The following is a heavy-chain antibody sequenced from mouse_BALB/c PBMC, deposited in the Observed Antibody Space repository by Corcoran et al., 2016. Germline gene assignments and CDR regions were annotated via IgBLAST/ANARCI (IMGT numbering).Heavy chain of an antibody. V-gene: IGHV3-6*02. D-gene: IGHD1-1*01. CDR2: ISYDGSN. CDR1: GYSITSGYY. Sequence: DVQLQESGPGLVKPSQSLSLTCSVTGYSITSGYYWNWIRQFPGNKLEWVGYISYDGSNNYNPSLKNRISITRDTSKNQFFLKLNSVTTEDTATYYCATYGYWGQGTTLTVSS. CDR3: ATYGY. J-gene: IGHJ2*01.